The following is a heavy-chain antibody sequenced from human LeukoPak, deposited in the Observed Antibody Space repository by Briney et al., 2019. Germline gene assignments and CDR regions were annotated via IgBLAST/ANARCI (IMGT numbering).Heavy chain of an antibody. Sequence: PSETLSLTCTVSGGSVSSGSYYWSWIRQPPGKGLEWIAFIYYSGSANYNPSLKSRVTISVDTSKNQFSLKLSPVTTADTAVYYCARGRDYYDTSAGYWGQGTLVTVSS. CDR1: GGSVSSGSYY. CDR2: IYYSGSA. J-gene: IGHJ4*02. D-gene: IGHD3-22*01. CDR3: ARGRDYYDTSAGY. V-gene: IGHV4-61*01.